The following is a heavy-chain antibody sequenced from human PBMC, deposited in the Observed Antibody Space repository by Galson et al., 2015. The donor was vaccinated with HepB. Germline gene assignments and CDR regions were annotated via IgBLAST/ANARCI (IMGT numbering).Heavy chain of an antibody. Sequence: SVKVSCKVSGYTLTELSMHWVRQAPGKGLEWMGGFDPEDGETIYAQKFQGRVTITADKSTSTAYMELSSLRSEDTAVYYCATALRMIVVSLAYWGQGTLVTVSS. J-gene: IGHJ4*02. D-gene: IGHD3-22*01. CDR2: FDPEDGET. V-gene: IGHV1-24*01. CDR3: ATALRMIVVSLAY. CDR1: GYTLTELS.